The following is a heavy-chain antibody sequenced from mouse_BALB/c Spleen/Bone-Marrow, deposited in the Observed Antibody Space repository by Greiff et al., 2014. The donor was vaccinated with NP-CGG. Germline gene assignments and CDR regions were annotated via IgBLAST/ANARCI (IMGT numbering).Heavy chain of an antibody. Sequence: KMSCQASGYTFTRYTMHWEKKRPGQGLEWIGYIIPNSGYSNYNQKFKDKATLTADKSSSTAYMQLSSLTSEDSAVYYCTIRYYAMDDWGQGTSVTVSS. CDR3: TIRYYAMDD. CDR1: GYTFTRYT. J-gene: IGHJ4*01. CDR2: IIPNSGYS. D-gene: IGHD1-1*01. V-gene: IGHV1S26*01.